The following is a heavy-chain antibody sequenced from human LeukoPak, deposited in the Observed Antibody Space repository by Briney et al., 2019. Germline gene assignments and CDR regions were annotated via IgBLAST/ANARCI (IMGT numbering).Heavy chain of an antibody. CDR2: IYPGDSDT. D-gene: IGHD3-22*01. CDR1: GYSFTSYW. V-gene: IGHV5-51*01. CDR3: ARRRDYYDSSGYSRYYFDY. Sequence: GESLKISCKGSGYSFTSYWIGWVRQMPGKGLEWMGIIYPGDSDTRYSPSFQGQVTISADKSISTAYLQWSSLKASDTATYYCARRRDYYDSSGYSRYYFDYWGQGTLVTVSS. J-gene: IGHJ4*02.